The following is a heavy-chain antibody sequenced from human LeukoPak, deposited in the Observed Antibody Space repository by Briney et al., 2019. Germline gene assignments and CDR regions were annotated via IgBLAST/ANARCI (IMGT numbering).Heavy chain of an antibody. J-gene: IGHJ3*02. CDR1: GGTFSSYA. D-gene: IGHD7-27*01. V-gene: IGHV1-69*05. CDR2: IIPIFGTA. CDR3: ARGGLGLGAFDI. Sequence: SVKVSCKASGGTFSSYAISWVRQAPGQGLEWMGGIIPIFGTANYAQKFQGRVTITTDESTSTAYMELSSLRSEGTAVYYCARGGLGLGAFDIWGQGTMVTVSS.